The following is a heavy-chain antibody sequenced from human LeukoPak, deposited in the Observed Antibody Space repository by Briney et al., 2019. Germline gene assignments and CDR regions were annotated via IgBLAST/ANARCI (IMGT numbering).Heavy chain of an antibody. D-gene: IGHD3-22*01. J-gene: IGHJ4*02. Sequence: ASVKVSCKASGGTSNSHAISWVRQAPGQGLEWMGRIIPNLGTTNRAQNFQDRVTLTADKSTNTAYMELTSLTSDDTAVYYCATTNDGGGYQWGDFFDYWGQGTLVTVSS. V-gene: IGHV1-69*04. CDR1: GGTSNSHA. CDR3: ATTNDGGGYQWGDFFDY. CDR2: IIPNLGTT.